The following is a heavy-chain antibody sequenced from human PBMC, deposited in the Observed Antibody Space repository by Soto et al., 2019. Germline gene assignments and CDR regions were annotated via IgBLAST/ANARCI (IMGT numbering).Heavy chain of an antibody. D-gene: IGHD5-18*01. CDR2: IIPIFGTA. CDR3: ARDRRGYSYGSSPAHFDY. J-gene: IGHJ4*02. V-gene: IGHV1-69*01. CDR1: GGTFSSYA. Sequence: QVQLVQSGAEVKKPGSSVKVSCKASGGTFSSYAISWVRQAPGQGLEWMGGIIPIFGTANYAQKFQGRVTITADESTSIAYMELSSLRSEDTAVYYCARDRRGYSYGSSPAHFDYWGQGALVTVSS.